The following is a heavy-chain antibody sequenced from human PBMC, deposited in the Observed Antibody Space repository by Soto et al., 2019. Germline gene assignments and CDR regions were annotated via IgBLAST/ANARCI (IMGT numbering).Heavy chain of an antibody. V-gene: IGHV3-21*06. CDR1: GFTFTRYS. Sequence: LRLSCAASGFTFTRYSMNWVRQAPGKGLEWVSSISSTTHYIYYADSMRGRFTISRDNAKNAVYLEMNSLRAEDTAVYYCARVEGGTLYYYYGMDVWGQGTTVTVSS. CDR2: ISSTTHYI. D-gene: IGHD1-1*01. CDR3: ARVEGGTLYYYYGMDV. J-gene: IGHJ6*02.